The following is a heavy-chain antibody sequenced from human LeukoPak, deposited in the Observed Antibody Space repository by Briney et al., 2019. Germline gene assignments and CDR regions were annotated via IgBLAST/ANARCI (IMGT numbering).Heavy chain of an antibody. CDR2: IHHSGST. D-gene: IGHD3-22*01. Sequence: SETLSLTCTVSGGSISSGSYYWSWIRQPAGKGLEWIGYIHHSGSTYYNPSLKSRVIILVDTSNNQFSLKLSSVTAADTAVYYCARDMYYDSSGYSTNYYYMDVWGKGTTVTVSS. J-gene: IGHJ6*03. CDR3: ARDMYYDSSGYSTNYYYMDV. CDR1: GGSISSGSYY. V-gene: IGHV4-30-4*08.